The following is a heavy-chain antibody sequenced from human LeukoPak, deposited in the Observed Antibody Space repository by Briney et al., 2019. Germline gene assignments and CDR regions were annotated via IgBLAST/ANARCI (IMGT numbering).Heavy chain of an antibody. CDR3: ASLKVSVVLCAISYYMDV. CDR1: GASITNFF. Sequence: PSETLSLTCTLSGASITNFFWSWVRRPPGKGLEWIGYIYSSRTTNYNPSLQRRVTMSLHTSKNQLPLRLISVTGADTAVYFCASLKVSVVLCAISYYMDVWGKGTTVTVSS. J-gene: IGHJ6*03. D-gene: IGHD2-2*01. V-gene: IGHV4-4*09. CDR2: IYSSRTT.